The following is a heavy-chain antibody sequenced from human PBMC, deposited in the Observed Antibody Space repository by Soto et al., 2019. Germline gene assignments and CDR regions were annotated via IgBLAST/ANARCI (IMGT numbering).Heavy chain of an antibody. V-gene: IGHV4-59*01. Sequence: PSETLSLTCTVSGGSISSYYLSWIRQPPGKGLEWIGYIYYSGSTNYNPSLKSRVTISVDTSKNQFSLKLSSVTAADTAVYYCAREGSAVPSYYYMDVWGKGTTVTVSS. CDR2: IYYSGST. CDR1: GGSISSYY. J-gene: IGHJ6*03. D-gene: IGHD6-19*01. CDR3: AREGSAVPSYYYMDV.